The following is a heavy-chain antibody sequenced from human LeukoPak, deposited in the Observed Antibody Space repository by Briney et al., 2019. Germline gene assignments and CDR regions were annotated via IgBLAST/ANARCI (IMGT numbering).Heavy chain of an antibody. V-gene: IGHV4-59*02. CDR3: TRWAGLGPWDY. Sequence: SETLSLTCSVSGDSVSNYQWGWIRQPPGKGLEWIAYVSYSANTNDNPPLRSRVTISIDTSRNQFSLRLSSVTAADTAVYYCTRWAGLGPWDYWGQGNLVTVSS. J-gene: IGHJ4*02. CDR1: GDSVSNYQ. CDR2: VSYSANT. D-gene: IGHD6-19*01.